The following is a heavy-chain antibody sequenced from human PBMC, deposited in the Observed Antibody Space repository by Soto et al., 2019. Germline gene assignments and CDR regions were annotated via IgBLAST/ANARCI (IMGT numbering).Heavy chain of an antibody. CDR1: GFFFSSYT. J-gene: IGHJ4*02. D-gene: IGHD2-21*02. CDR2: FSATSENT. Sequence: EVQLLESGGGLVQPGGSLRLSCVGSGFFFSSYTMTWVRQAPGKGLEWVSSFSATSENTYYADSVRGRFTISRDNSKNTLFMQMNSLTAEDTAMCYCAEARGQHWVRLPFDYWVQGILVIVSS. V-gene: IGHV3-23*01. CDR3: AEARGQHWVRLPFDY.